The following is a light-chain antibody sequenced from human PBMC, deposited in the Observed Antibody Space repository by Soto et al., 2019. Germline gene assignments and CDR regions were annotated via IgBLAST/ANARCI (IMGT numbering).Light chain of an antibody. CDR1: QSVSSSY. V-gene: IGKV3-20*01. Sequence: EIVLTQSPGTLSLSPGVSVTLSCRASQSVSSSYLAWYQQKPGQAPRLLIYGASSRATGIPDRFSGSGSGTDFTLTISRLEPEDFAVYYCQQYGSSPGTFGQGTKVDI. CDR2: GAS. CDR3: QQYGSSPGT. J-gene: IGKJ1*01.